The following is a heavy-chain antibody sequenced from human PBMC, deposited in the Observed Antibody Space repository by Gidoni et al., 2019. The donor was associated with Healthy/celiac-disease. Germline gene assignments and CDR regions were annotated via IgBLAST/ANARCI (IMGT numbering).Heavy chain of an antibody. V-gene: IGHV4-34*01. J-gene: IGHJ3*02. Sequence: QVQLQQWGAGLLKPSETLSLTCAVYGGSFSGYYWSWIRQPPGKGLEGIGEINHSGSTNYNPSLKSRVTISVDTSKNQFSLKLSSVTAADTAVYYCARGLGVVVRPRAFDIWGQGTMVTVSS. CDR2: INHSGST. D-gene: IGHD3-22*01. CDR1: GGSFSGYY. CDR3: ARGLGVVVRPRAFDI.